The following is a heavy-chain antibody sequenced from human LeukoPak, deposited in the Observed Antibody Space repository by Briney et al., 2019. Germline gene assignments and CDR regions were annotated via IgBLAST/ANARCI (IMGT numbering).Heavy chain of an antibody. D-gene: IGHD2-2*01. CDR1: GFTFSSYS. CDR3: ARGSSTSCFDY. Sequence: GGSLRLSCAASGFTFSSYSMNWVRHAPGKGLEWVSSISSSSSYIYYADSVTGRFTISRDNAKNPLYLQMNSLRAEDTAVYYCARGSSTSCFDYWGQGTLVTVSS. V-gene: IGHV3-21*01. CDR2: ISSSSSYI. J-gene: IGHJ4*02.